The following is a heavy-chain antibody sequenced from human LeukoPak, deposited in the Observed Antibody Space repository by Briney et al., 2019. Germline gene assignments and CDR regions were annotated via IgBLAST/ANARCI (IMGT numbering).Heavy chain of an antibody. CDR3: ARERYYDSSGYYQYYFDY. Sequence: PGGSLRLSCAASGFTFSDHYMDWVRQAPGKGLEWVGRTRNKANSYTTEYAASVKGRFTISRDDSKNSLYLQMNSLKTEDTAVYYCARERYYDSSGYYQYYFDYWGQGTLVTVSS. CDR2: TRNKANSYTT. J-gene: IGHJ4*02. D-gene: IGHD3-22*01. V-gene: IGHV3-72*01. CDR1: GFTFSDHY.